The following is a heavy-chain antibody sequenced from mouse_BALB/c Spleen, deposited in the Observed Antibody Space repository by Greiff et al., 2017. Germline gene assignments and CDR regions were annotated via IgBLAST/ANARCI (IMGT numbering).Heavy chain of an antibody. CDR2: IDPANGNT. CDR3: ARGLGFAY. CDR1: GFNIKDTY. D-gene: IGHD2-2*01. V-gene: IGHV14-3*02. Sequence: VQLKESGAELVKPGASVKLSCTASGFNIKDTYMHWVKQRPEQGLEWIGRIDPANGNTKYDPKFQGKATITADTSSNTAYLQLSSLTSEDSAVYYCARGLGFAYWGQGTLVTVSA. J-gene: IGHJ3*01.